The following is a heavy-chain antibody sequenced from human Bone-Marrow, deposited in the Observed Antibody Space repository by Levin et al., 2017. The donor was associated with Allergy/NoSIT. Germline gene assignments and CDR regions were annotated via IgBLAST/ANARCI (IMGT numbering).Heavy chain of an antibody. J-gene: IGHJ4*02. CDR2: IYSGGST. CDR3: ARGWFGELLSH. V-gene: IGHV3-53*01. CDR1: GFTVSSNY. Sequence: GGSLRLSCAASGFTVSSNYMSWVRQAPGKGPEWVSVIYSGGSTYYADSVKGRFTISRDNSKNTLYLQMNSLRAEDTAVYYCARGWFGELLSHWGQGTPVTVSS. D-gene: IGHD3-10*01.